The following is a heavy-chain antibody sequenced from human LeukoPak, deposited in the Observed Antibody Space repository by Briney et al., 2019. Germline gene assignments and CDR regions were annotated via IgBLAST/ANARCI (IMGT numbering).Heavy chain of an antibody. CDR1: GGTFSSYA. CDR2: IIPIFGTA. CDR3: ARDVDYYDSSGYYYDFDY. V-gene: IGHV1-69*05. Sequence: VASVKVSCKASGGTFSSYAISWVRQAPGQGLEWMGGIIPIFGTANYAQKFQGWVAMTRDKSISTAYMELSRLRSDDTAVYYCARDVDYYDSSGYYYDFDYWGQGTLVTVSS. J-gene: IGHJ4*02. D-gene: IGHD3-22*01.